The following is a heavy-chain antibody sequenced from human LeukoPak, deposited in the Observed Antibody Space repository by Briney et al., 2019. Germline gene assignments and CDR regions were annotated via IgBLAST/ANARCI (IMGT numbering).Heavy chain of an antibody. V-gene: IGHV3-23*01. CDR2: ISASGGST. J-gene: IGHJ3*02. CDR3: AKEVYYFDTSGLYSFAFDI. Sequence: PGWSLSLSCAASRLTFRRYAISGLREARGKGLEWVSAISASGGSTYYADCVKGRFTTSRDNSKNTLYLQMNSLRVEDTAVYYCAKEVYYFDTSGLYSFAFDIWGQGTMVTVPS. CDR1: RLTFRRYA. D-gene: IGHD3-22*01.